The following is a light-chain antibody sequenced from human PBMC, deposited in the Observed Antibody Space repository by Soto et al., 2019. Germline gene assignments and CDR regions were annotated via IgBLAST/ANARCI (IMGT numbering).Light chain of an antibody. CDR1: QGANSY. J-gene: IGKJ4*01. Sequence: DIQLTQSPSFLSASVGDRVNITCRASQGANSYLAWYQQKAGRAPRLLIYVASSLQAGVPSRFGGSGSGTEFTLTINSLQPDDVATYYCHQVNSYPHTFGGGTKVDIK. CDR3: HQVNSYPHT. V-gene: IGKV1-9*01. CDR2: VAS.